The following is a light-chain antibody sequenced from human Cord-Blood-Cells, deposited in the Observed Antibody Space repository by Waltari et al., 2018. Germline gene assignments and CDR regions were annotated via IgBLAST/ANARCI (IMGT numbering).Light chain of an antibody. J-gene: IGKJ2*01. Sequence: DIQMTQSPSTLSASVGDRVTITCRTSQSISSWFAWYQQKPGKAPKLLIYKASSIESGVPSRFSGSGSETEFTLTISSLQPDDFATYYCQQYNSYSYTFGQGTKLEIK. CDR3: QQYNSYSYT. CDR2: KAS. V-gene: IGKV1-5*03. CDR1: QSISSW.